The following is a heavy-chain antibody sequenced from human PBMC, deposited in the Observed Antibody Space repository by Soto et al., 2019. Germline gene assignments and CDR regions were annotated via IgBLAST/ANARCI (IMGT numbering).Heavy chain of an antibody. CDR1: GGSISSYY. CDR2: IYYSGST. V-gene: IGHV4-59*01. CDR3: ARSEVVRGYSFHYGMDV. D-gene: IGHD5-18*01. J-gene: IGHJ6*02. Sequence: LSLTCTVSGGSISSYYWSWIRQPPGKGLGWIGYIYYSGSTNYNPSLKSRVTISVDTSKNQFSLKLSSVTAADTAVYYCARSEVVRGYSFHYGMDVWGQGTTVTVSS.